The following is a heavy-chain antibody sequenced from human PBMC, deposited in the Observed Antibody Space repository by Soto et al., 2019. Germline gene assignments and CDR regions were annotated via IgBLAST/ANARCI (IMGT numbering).Heavy chain of an antibody. CDR3: ARRTPARSAALFDP. V-gene: IGHV4-59*08. CDR2: IYYSGST. D-gene: IGHD6-13*01. Sequence: QVQLQESGPGLVKPSETLSLTCTVSGGSISSYYWSWIRQPPGKGLEWIGYIYYSGSTNYNPSLKSRVTISVDTSKNQFSLKLSSVTAADTAVYYCARRTPARSAALFDPWGQGTLVTVSS. CDR1: GGSISSYY. J-gene: IGHJ5*02.